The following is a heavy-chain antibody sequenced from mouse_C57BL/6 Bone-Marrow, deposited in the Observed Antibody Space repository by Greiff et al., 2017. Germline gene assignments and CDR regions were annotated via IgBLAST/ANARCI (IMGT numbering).Heavy chain of an antibody. CDR3: AGMGVYYCGSSYVAMDY. CDR2: IWWDDDK. Sequence: QVTLKVSGPGILQPSPTLSLTCSFSGFSLSTFGMGVGWIRQPSGKGLEWLAHIWWDDDKYYNPALKSRLTITKDTSKNQVFLKIANVDTAATATYDCAGMGVYYCGSSYVAMDYWGQGTSVTVSS. V-gene: IGHV8-8*01. CDR1: GFSLSTFGMG. J-gene: IGHJ4*01. D-gene: IGHD1-1*01.